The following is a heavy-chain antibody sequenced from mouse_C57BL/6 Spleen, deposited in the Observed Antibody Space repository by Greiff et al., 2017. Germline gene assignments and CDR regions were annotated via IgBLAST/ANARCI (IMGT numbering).Heavy chain of an antibody. J-gene: IGHJ4*01. CDR3: ARSRYGNYLYAMDY. CDR1: GYTFTDYN. V-gene: IGHV1-18*01. D-gene: IGHD2-10*02. CDR2: INPNNGGT. Sequence: SGPELVKPGASVKIPCKASGYTFTDYNMDWVKQSHGKSLEWIGDINPNNGGTIYNQKFKGKATLTVDKSSSTAYMELRSLTSEDTDVYFSARSRYGNYLYAMDYWGQGTSVTVSS.